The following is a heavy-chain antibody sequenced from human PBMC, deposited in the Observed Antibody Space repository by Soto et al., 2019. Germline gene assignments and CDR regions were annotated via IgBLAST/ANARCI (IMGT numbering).Heavy chain of an antibody. CDR2: IYPSGST. CDR3: VRGGTLIQPNNWFDP. CDR1: GGSISSGGYC. V-gene: IGHV4-30-2*01. Sequence: SETLSLTCAVSGGSISSGGYCWIWIRQPPGKGLEWIAYIYPSGSTYYNPSLKSRATISLDTSKNQFSLRLIFVTAADTAVYYCVRGGTLIQPNNWFDPWGQGTLVTVSS. J-gene: IGHJ5*02. D-gene: IGHD5-18*01.